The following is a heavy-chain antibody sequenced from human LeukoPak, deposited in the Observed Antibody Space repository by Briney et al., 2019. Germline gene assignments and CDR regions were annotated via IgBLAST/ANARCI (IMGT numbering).Heavy chain of an antibody. Sequence: GGSLRLSCAASGFTFSSYAMHWVRQAPGKGLEWVAVISYDGSNKYYADSVKGRFTISRDNSKNTLYLQMNSLRAEDTAVYYCARDPRITMVRGAIFDYWGQGTLVTVSS. J-gene: IGHJ4*02. CDR2: ISYDGSNK. D-gene: IGHD3-10*01. V-gene: IGHV3-30-3*01. CDR3: ARDPRITMVRGAIFDY. CDR1: GFTFSSYA.